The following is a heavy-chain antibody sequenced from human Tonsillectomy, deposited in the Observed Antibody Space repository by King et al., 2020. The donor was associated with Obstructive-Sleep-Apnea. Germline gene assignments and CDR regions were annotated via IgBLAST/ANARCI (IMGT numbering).Heavy chain of an antibody. D-gene: IGHD3-22*01. V-gene: IGHV1-69*09. CDR3: AREENYYDSSGYFRGD. Sequence: HVQLVESGAEVKKPGSSVKVSCKASGGTFSSYAISWVRQAPGQGLEWMGGIIPILGIANYAQKFQGRVTITADKSTSTAYMERRSLRSEDTAVYYCAREENYYDSSGYFRGDWGQGTLVTVSS. J-gene: IGHJ4*02. CDR1: GGTFSSYA. CDR2: IIPILGIA.